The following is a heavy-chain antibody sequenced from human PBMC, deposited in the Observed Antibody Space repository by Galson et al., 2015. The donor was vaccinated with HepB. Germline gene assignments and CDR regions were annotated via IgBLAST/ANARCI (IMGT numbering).Heavy chain of an antibody. CDR3: ARVKRAAAGSRIRDYYYYMDV. Sequence: SLRLSCAASGFTFSSYSMNWVRQAPGKGLEWVSSISSSSSYIYYADSVKGRFTISRDNAKNSLYLQMNSLRAEDTAVYYCARVKRAAAGSRIRDYYYYMDVWGKGTTVTVSS. CDR2: ISSSSSYI. J-gene: IGHJ6*03. V-gene: IGHV3-21*01. D-gene: IGHD6-13*01. CDR1: GFTFSSYS.